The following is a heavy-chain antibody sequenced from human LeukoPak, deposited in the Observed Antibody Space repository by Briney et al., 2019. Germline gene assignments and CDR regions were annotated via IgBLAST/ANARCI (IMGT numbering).Heavy chain of an antibody. CDR3: AGIARCSGGSCYSDY. V-gene: IGHV4-59*01. D-gene: IGHD2-15*01. Sequence: PSETLSLTCTVSGGSISSYYWSWIRQPPGKGLEWIGYIYYSGSTNYNPSLKSRVTISVDTSKNQFSLKLSSVTAADTAVYYCAGIARCSGGSCYSDYWGQGTLVTVSS. J-gene: IGHJ4*02. CDR2: IYYSGST. CDR1: GGSISSYY.